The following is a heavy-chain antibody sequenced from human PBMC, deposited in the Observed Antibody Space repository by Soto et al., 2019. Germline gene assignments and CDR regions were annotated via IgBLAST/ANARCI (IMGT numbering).Heavy chain of an antibody. CDR3: AKSWNGPGGKYFDY. Sequence: GGSLRLSCAASGFTFSSYAMSWVRQAPGKGLEWVSAISGSGGSTYYADSVKGRFTIPRDNSKNTLYLQMNSLRAEDTAVYYCAKSWNGPGGKYFDYWGQGTLVTVSS. J-gene: IGHJ4*02. CDR1: GFTFSSYA. V-gene: IGHV3-23*01. D-gene: IGHD3-3*01. CDR2: ISGSGGST.